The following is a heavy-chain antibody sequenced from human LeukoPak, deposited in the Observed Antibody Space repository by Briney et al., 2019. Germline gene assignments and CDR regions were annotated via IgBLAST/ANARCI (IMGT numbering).Heavy chain of an antibody. CDR3: AKALPTPVIWFGDVGGYFDY. CDR2: ISYDGSNK. V-gene: IGHV3-30*04. Sequence: PGRSLRLSCAASGFTFSSYAMHWVRQAPGKGLEWVAVISYDGSNKYYADSVKGRFTISRDNSKNTLYLQMNSLRAEDTAVYYCAKALPTPVIWFGDVGGYFDYWGQGTLVTVSS. CDR1: GFTFSSYA. D-gene: IGHD3-10*01. J-gene: IGHJ4*02.